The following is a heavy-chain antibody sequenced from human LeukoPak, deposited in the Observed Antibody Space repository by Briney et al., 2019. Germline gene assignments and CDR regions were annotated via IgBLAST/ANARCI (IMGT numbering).Heavy chain of an antibody. Sequence: GGSLRLSCAASGITFSSNYMSWVRQAPGKGLEWVSPIYSGGTTDSVDSVKGRFTISRDDSKNTLYLQMNSLRAEDTAVYYCARASRQFQDAFDIWGQGTMVTVSS. D-gene: IGHD5-24*01. CDR2: IYSGGTT. V-gene: IGHV3-66*01. CDR1: GITFSSNY. CDR3: ARASRQFQDAFDI. J-gene: IGHJ3*02.